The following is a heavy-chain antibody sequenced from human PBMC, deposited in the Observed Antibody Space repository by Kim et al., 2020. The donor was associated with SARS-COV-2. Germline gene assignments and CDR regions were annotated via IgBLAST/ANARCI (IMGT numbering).Heavy chain of an antibody. D-gene: IGHD3-22*01. CDR1: GGTFSSYA. CDR3: AREPPNYYDSSGYYYYYYGMDV. V-gene: IGHV1-69*13. Sequence: SVKVSCKASGGTFSSYAISWVRQAPGQGLEWMGGIIPIFGTANYAQKFQGRVTITADESTSTAYMELSSLRSEDTAVYYCAREPPNYYDSSGYYYYYYGMDVWGQGTTVTVSS. CDR2: IIPIFGTA. J-gene: IGHJ6*02.